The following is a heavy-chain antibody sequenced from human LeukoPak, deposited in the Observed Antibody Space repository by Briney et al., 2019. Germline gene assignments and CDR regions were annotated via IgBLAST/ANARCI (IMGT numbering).Heavy chain of an antibody. Sequence: PGGSLRLSCAASGFTFKNFALSWVRQAPGKGLEWVSYISSSSSTIYHADSVKGRFTISRDNAKSSLYLQMNSLRAEDTAVYYCARAGTTTTGPLFQHWGQGTLVTVSS. J-gene: IGHJ1*01. CDR2: ISSSSSTI. V-gene: IGHV3-48*01. CDR1: GFTFKNFA. CDR3: ARAGTTTTGPLFQH. D-gene: IGHD1-1*01.